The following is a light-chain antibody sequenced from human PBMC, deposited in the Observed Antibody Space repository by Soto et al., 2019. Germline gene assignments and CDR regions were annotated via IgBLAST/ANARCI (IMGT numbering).Light chain of an antibody. V-gene: IGKV1-39*01. Sequence: IQMTQSPSSLSPSVGDRVSITCRTSQSISTYLNWYVQKPGEAPKLLISAASNLQRGVPARFRGSGSGTDFTLTISGLEPEDTGTYYCQQSYGSPITFAQGTRLEIK. CDR1: QSISTY. J-gene: IGKJ5*01. CDR2: AAS. CDR3: QQSYGSPIT.